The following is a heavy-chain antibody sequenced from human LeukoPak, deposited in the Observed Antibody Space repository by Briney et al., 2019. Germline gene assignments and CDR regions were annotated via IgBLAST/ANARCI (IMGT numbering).Heavy chain of an antibody. J-gene: IGHJ6*03. V-gene: IGHV3-21*01. Sequence: GGSLRLSCVASGFTFSSYSMNWVRQAPGKGLEWVSSISSSSSYIYYADSVKGRFTTSRDNAKNSLYLQMNSLRAEDTAVYYCARDSNDARDSTPTHYYYYMDVWGKGTTVTVSS. CDR3: ARDSNDARDSTPTHYYYYMDV. D-gene: IGHD4-11*01. CDR2: ISSSSSYI. CDR1: GFTFSSYS.